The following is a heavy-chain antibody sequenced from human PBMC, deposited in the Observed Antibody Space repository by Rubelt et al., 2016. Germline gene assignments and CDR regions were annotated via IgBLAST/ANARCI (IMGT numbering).Heavy chain of an antibody. CDR3: ARHGHPEGYYDSSGYYNYFDY. CDR1: GGSFSGYY. Sequence: QVQLQQWGAGLLKPSETLSLTCAVYGGSFSGYYWSWIRQPPGKGLEWIGELNHSGSTNSNPSLKGRVTISVEASKNQFSRKLSPVPAADTAVYYCARHGHPEGYYDSSGYYNYFDYWGQGTLVTVSS. J-gene: IGHJ4*02. V-gene: IGHV4-34*01. D-gene: IGHD3-22*01. CDR2: LNHSGST.